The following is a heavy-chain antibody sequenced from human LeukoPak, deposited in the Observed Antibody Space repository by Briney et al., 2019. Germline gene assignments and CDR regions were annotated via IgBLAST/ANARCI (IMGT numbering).Heavy chain of an antibody. V-gene: IGHV1-8*01. J-gene: IGHJ5*02. CDR1: GYTFTSYD. Sequence: ASVKVSCKASGYTFTSYDINWVRQATGQGLEWMGWMNHNSGNTGYAQKFQGRVTMTRNTSISTAYMELSSLRSEDTAVYYCARSRARYRGSYYRWFDPWGQGTLVTVSS. CDR2: MNHNSGNT. CDR3: ARSRARYRGSYYRWFDP. D-gene: IGHD1-26*01.